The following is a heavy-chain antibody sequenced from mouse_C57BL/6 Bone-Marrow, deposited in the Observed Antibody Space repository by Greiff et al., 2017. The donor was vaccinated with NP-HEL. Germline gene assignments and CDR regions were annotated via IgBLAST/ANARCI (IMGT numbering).Heavy chain of an antibody. CDR3: ARAQDPDGRSYGWYFDV. V-gene: IGHV1-55*01. CDR2: IYPGSGST. Sequence: QVQLQQPGAELVKPGASVKMSCKASGYTFTSYWITWVKQRPGQGLEWIGDIYPGSGSTNYNEKFKSKATLTVDTSSSTAYMQLSSLTSEDSAVYDGARAQDPDGRSYGWYFDVWGTGTTVTVSS. D-gene: IGHD1-1*01. CDR1: GYTFTSYW. J-gene: IGHJ1*03.